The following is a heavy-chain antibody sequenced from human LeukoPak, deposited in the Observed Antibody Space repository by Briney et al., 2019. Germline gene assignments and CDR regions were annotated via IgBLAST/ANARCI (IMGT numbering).Heavy chain of an antibody. J-gene: IGHJ4*02. CDR3: ARETLGYCSGGSCRLSWTPILDY. CDR2: IKQDGSEK. D-gene: IGHD2-15*01. Sequence: GGSLRLSCAVSGFTFSDYWMSWVRQAPGKGLEWVANIKQDGSEKYYVDSVKGRFTISRDNAKNSLYLQMNSLRAEDTAVYYCARETLGYCSGGSCRLSWTPILDYWGQGTLVTVSS. V-gene: IGHV3-7*01. CDR1: GFTFSDYW.